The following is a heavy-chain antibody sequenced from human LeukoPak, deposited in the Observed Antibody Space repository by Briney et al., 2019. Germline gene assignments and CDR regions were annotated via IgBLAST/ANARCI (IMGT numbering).Heavy chain of an antibody. CDR3: ATAASLRYPYMDV. D-gene: IGHD1-14*01. Sequence: TGGSLRLPCAASGFTFSGFGMHWVRQPPGQGLEWVAFIQHDGSNTYYEGSVKGRLSISRDNSKNTLYLDMDSLRPDDTAVYYCATAASLRYPYMDVWGKGTTVTVSS. V-gene: IGHV3-30*02. J-gene: IGHJ6*03. CDR1: GFTFSGFG. CDR2: IQHDGSNT.